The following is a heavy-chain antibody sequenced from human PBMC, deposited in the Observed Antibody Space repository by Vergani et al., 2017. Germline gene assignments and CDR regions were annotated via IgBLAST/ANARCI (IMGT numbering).Heavy chain of an antibody. CDR1: GGSITYGAFY. CDR3: AADISRNWFDY. D-gene: IGHD3-3*02. Sequence: QLQLQESGPGLVKPSETLSLTCTVSGGSITYGAFYWGWIRQSPGKGLEWIGSIYYSENKFYNPSLESRVTISVDSSMNRLFMNLTSVTAADTAVYYCAADISRNWFDYWGQGTLVTVSS. V-gene: IGHV4-39*07. J-gene: IGHJ5*01. CDR2: IYYSENK.